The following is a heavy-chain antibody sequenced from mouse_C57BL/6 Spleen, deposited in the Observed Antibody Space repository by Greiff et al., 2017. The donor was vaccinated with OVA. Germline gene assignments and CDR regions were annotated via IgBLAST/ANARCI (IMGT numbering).Heavy chain of an antibody. CDR3: ARILDYYDSSDWYFDV. Sequence: QVQLQQPGAELVMPGASVKLSCKASGYTFTSYWMHWVKQRPGQGLEWIGEIDPSDSYTNYNQKFKGKSTLTVDKSSSTAYMQLSSLTSEDSAVYYCARILDYYDSSDWYFDVWGTGTTVTVSS. V-gene: IGHV1-69*01. CDR1: GYTFTSYW. D-gene: IGHD1-1*01. J-gene: IGHJ1*03. CDR2: IDPSDSYT.